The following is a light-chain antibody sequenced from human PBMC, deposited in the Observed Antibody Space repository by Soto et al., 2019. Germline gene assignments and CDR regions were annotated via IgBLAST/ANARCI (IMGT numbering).Light chain of an antibody. CDR2: QAS. Sequence: DIQMTQSPSTLSASVGDRVTITCRASESISSLLAWYQQKPGKAPKLLLYQASGLESGGPSRFSGSGSGTEFTLTINRLQPDDFATYYGQQYNSYGTFGQGTKVEIK. CDR1: ESISSL. J-gene: IGKJ1*01. CDR3: QQYNSYGT. V-gene: IGKV1-5*03.